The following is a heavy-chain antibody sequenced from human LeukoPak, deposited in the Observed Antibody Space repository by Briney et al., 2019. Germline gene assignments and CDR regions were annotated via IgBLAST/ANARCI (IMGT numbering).Heavy chain of an antibody. CDR1: GFTFDDYA. CDR3: AKDPRMHWGSSFDY. D-gene: IGHD3-16*01. J-gene: IGHJ4*02. Sequence: GGSLRLSCAASGFTFDDYAMHWVRQAPGKGLEWVSGISWNSGSIGYADSVKGRFTISRDNAKNSLYLQMNSLRAEDTALYYCAKDPRMHWGSSFDYWGQGTLVTVSS. V-gene: IGHV3-9*01. CDR2: ISWNSGSI.